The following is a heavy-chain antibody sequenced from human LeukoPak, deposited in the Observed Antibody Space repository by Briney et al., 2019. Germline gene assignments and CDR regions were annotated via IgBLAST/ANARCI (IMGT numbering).Heavy chain of an antibody. V-gene: IGHV3-30-3*01. D-gene: IGHD1-26*01. CDR1: GFTFSSYA. CDR3: ARDRVGATKGCFDY. CDR2: ISYDGSNK. Sequence: GRFLRLSCAASGFTFSSYAMHWVRQAPGKGLEWVAVISYDGSNKYYADSVKGRFTISRDNSKNTLYLQMNSLRAEDTAVYYCARDRVGATKGCFDYWGQGTLVTVSS. J-gene: IGHJ4*02.